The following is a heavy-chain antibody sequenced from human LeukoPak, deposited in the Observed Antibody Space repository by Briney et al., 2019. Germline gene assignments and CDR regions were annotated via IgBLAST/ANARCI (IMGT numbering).Heavy chain of an antibody. CDR1: GFTFSAYW. CDR3: ARAMAYSGYYFDY. V-gene: IGHV3-74*01. Sequence: GGSLRLSCAASGFTFSAYWMHWVRQVPGKGLVWVSRINNDGTATFFADSVKGRFTISRDNAKNTLYLQMDSLRAEDTAVYYCARAMAYSGYYFDYWGQGTLVTVSS. J-gene: IGHJ4*02. CDR2: INNDGTAT. D-gene: IGHD5-12*01.